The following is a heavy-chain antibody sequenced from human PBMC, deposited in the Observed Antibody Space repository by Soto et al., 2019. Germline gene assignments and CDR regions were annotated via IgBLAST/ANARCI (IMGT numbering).Heavy chain of an antibody. V-gene: IGHV3-73*01. CDR2: IRSKANSYAT. D-gene: IGHD1-26*01. J-gene: IGHJ6*02. Sequence: HPGGSLRLSCAASGFTFSGSAMHWVRQASGKGLEWVGRIRSKANSYATAYAASVKGRFTISRDDSKNTAYLQMNSLKTEDTAVYYCTNLIVGATIDYGMDVWGQGTTVTVSS. CDR3: TNLIVGATIDYGMDV. CDR1: GFTFSGSA.